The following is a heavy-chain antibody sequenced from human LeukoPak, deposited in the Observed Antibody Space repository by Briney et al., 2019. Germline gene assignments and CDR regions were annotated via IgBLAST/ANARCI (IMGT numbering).Heavy chain of an antibody. D-gene: IGHD5-24*01. J-gene: IGHJ4*02. CDR2: IYSSGNT. V-gene: IGHV3-53*01. CDR3: ARGDGYNSYYFDY. CDR1: GFTVSSNY. Sequence: GGSLRLSCAASGFTVSSNYMSWVRQAPGKGLEWVSVIYSSGNTYYADSVKGRFTISRDNSKNTLYLQMNSLRAEDTAAYHCARGDGYNSYYFDYWGQGTLVTVSS.